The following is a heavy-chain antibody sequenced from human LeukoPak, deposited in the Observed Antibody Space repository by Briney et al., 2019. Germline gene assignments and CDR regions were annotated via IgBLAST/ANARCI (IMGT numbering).Heavy chain of an antibody. J-gene: IGHJ3*02. Sequence: ASVKVSCKASGYTFTSYGISWARQAPGQGLEWMGWISAYNGNTNYAQKLQGRVTMTTDTSTSTAYMELRSLRSDDTAVYYCARFRWLVRPNFPDAFDIWGQGTMVTVSS. V-gene: IGHV1-18*01. D-gene: IGHD6-19*01. CDR2: ISAYNGNT. CDR1: GYTFTSYG. CDR3: ARFRWLVRPNFPDAFDI.